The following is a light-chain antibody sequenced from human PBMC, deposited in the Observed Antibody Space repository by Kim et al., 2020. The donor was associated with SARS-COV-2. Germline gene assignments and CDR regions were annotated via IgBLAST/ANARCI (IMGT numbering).Light chain of an antibody. V-gene: IGLV6-57*02. CDR1: SGDMTYSY. Sequence: GNKIYMSCSGTSGDMTYSYVKEYQQRLRSAQTVVIYDDTECRSGVTCRSSGSIDTSSGSASFTITGMKTKDEADYYCRSYDISNVIFGGGSKRNV. CDR2: DDT. CDR3: RSYDISNVI. J-gene: IGLJ2*01.